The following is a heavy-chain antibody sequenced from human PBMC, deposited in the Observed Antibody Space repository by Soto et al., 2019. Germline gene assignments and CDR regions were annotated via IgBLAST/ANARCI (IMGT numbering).Heavy chain of an antibody. CDR3: AKDRGLVLSFYFDY. J-gene: IGHJ4*02. CDR2: ISWNSGSI. D-gene: IGHD6-19*01. V-gene: IGHV3-9*01. CDR1: GFTFDDYA. Sequence: EVQLVESGGGLVQPGRSLRLSCAASGFTFDDYAMHWVRQAPGKGLAWVSGISWNSGSIGYADSVKGRFTISRDNAKNSLYLQMNSRRAEDTALYYCAKDRGLVLSFYFDYWGQGTLVTVSS.